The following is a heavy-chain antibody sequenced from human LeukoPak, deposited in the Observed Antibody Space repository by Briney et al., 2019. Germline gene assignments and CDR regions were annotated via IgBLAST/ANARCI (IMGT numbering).Heavy chain of an antibody. V-gene: IGHV4-4*07. CDR3: ARVNYYYYYMDV. Sequence: SETLSLTCTVSGGSISNYYWSWIRQPAGKGLEWIGRIYTSGGTNYNPSLKSRVTMSVDTSKNQFSLKLSSVTAANTAVYYCARVNYYYYYMDVWGKGTTVTISS. CDR2: IYTSGGT. J-gene: IGHJ6*03. CDR1: GGSISNYY.